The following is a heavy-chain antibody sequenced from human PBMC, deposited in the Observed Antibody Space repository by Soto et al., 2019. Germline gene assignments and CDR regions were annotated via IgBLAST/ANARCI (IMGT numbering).Heavy chain of an antibody. CDR2: IIPIFGTV. CDR3: ARSQGGSSSLDIYYYYSYGMDV. CDR1: GGTFSSYA. Sequence: QVQLVQSGAEVKKPGSSVKVSCKAPGGTFSSYAISWVRQAPGQGLEWMGGIIPIFGTVKYAQNFHGRVTITADESTSTGYMELSSLRSEDTAVYYCARSQGGSSSLDIYYYYSYGMDVWGQGTTVTVSS. J-gene: IGHJ6*02. V-gene: IGHV1-69*01. D-gene: IGHD2-15*01.